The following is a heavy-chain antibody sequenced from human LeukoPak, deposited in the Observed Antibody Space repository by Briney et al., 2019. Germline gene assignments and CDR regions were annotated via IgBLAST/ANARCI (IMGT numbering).Heavy chain of an antibody. V-gene: IGHV1-69*13. J-gene: IGHJ3*02. CDR2: IIPIFGTA. D-gene: IGHD7-27*01. CDR3: ARERGDRDTFDI. CDR1: GGTFSSYA. Sequence: ASVKVSCKASGGTFSSYAISWVRQAPGQGLEWMGGIIPIFGTANYAQKFQGRVTITADESTSTAYMELSSLRSEDTAVYYCARERGDRDTFDIWGQGTMVTVSS.